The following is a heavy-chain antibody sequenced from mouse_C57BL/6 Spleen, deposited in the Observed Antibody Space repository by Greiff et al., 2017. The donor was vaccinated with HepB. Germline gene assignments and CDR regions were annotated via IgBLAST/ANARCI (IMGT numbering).Heavy chain of an antibody. Sequence: VQLQQSGAELARPGASVKMSCKASGYTFTSYTMHWVKQRPGQGLEWIGYINPSSGYTKYNQKFQDKATLTADKSSSTAYMQLSSLTYEDTAVYYCARYYGSSYGYFDVWGTGTTVTVSS. V-gene: IGHV1-4*01. CDR3: ARYYGSSYGYFDV. J-gene: IGHJ1*03. D-gene: IGHD1-1*01. CDR2: INPSSGYT. CDR1: GYTFTSYT.